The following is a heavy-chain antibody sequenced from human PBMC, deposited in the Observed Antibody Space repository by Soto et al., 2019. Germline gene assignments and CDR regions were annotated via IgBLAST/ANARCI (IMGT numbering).Heavy chain of an antibody. Sequence: LVKRYRKASCENFTSSRRSWERQDTGQGLEWMGWISAYNGNTNYAQKLQGRVTMTTDTSTSTAYMELRSLRSDDTAVYYCARDRITIFGLDKVYYYYYGMDVWGQGTAVTVSS. CDR1: CENFTSSR. V-gene: IGHV1-18*01. J-gene: IGHJ6*02. CDR2: ISAYNGNT. CDR3: ARDRITIFGLDKVYYYYYGMDV. D-gene: IGHD3-3*01.